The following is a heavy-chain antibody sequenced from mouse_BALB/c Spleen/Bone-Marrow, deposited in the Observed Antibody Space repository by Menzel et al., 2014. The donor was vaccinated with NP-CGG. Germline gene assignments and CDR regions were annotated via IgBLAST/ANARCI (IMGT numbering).Heavy chain of an antibody. Sequence: VQLKESGPELVKPGASGKISCKASGYTFTDYNMHWVKQSHGKSLEGIGYIYPYNGGTGYNQKFKSKATLTVDNSSSTAYMELRSLTSEDSAVYYCARGGDRYDDWFAYWGQGTLVTVSA. CDR3: ARGGDRYDDWFAY. J-gene: IGHJ3*01. V-gene: IGHV1S29*02. CDR2: IYPYNGGT. CDR1: GYTFTDYN. D-gene: IGHD2-14*01.